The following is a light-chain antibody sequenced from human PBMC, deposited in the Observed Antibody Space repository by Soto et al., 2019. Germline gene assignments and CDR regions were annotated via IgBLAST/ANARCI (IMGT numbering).Light chain of an antibody. CDR2: GAS. CDR1: QSVASN. V-gene: IGKV3-15*01. J-gene: IGKJ2*01. CDR3: QHYNHWPS. Sequence: TVMTQSPATLSVSPGERATLSCRASQSVASNLAWYQQRPGQAPRLLIHGASTRATGIPARFSGSGSGTDFTLTISSLQSEDFATYYFQHYNHWPSFGQGTKLEIK.